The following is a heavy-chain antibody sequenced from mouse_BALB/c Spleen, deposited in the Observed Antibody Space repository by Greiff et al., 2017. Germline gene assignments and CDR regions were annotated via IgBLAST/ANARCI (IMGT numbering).Heavy chain of an antibody. Sequence: EVKVVESGGGLVKLGGSLKLSCAASGFTFSSYYMSWVRQTPEKRLELVAAINSNGGSTYYPDTVKGRFTISRDNAKNTLYLQMSSLKSEDTALYYCARHRYDYAMDYWGQGTSVTVSS. D-gene: IGHD2-14*01. CDR2: INSNGGST. J-gene: IGHJ4*01. CDR1: GFTFSSYY. V-gene: IGHV5-6-2*01. CDR3: ARHRYDYAMDY.